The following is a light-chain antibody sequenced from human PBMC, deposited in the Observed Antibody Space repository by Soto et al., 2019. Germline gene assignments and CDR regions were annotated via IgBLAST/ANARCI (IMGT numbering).Light chain of an antibody. Sequence: QSALTQPRSVSGSPGQSVTISCTGTSSDVGGYNYVSWYQQHPGKAPKLMIYAVNKRPSGVPDRFSGSKSGNTASLTISGLQAEDEADYSCCSYAGSYTFVFGTGTKLTVL. J-gene: IGLJ1*01. CDR1: SSDVGGYNY. CDR3: CSYAGSYTFV. V-gene: IGLV2-11*01. CDR2: AVN.